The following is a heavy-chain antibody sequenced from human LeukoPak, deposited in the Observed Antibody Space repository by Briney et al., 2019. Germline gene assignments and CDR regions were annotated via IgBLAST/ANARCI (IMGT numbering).Heavy chain of an antibody. CDR3: AKDHSKIQPFDY. D-gene: IGHD5-18*01. CDR2: IRSSGADT. J-gene: IGHJ4*02. V-gene: IGHV3-23*01. Sequence: PGGSLRLSCAASGFTFTNYAMSWVRQAPGKGLEWVSGIRSSGADTFYADSVKGRFTISRDNSKNTLYLQMNSLRAEDTAVYYCAKDHSKIQPFDYWGQGTLVTVSS. CDR1: GFTFTNYA.